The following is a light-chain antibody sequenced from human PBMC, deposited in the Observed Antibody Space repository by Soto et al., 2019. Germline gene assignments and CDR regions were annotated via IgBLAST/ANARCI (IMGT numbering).Light chain of an antibody. CDR2: EVS. CDR3: SSYAISSTYVV. V-gene: IGLV2-14*01. Sequence: QSALTQPASVSGSPGQSITISCTGTSSDVGAYNYVSWYQQHPGTAPQLMIYEVSNRPSGVSNRFSGSKSGNTASLTISGLQAEDEADYYCSSYAISSTYVVFGGGTKVTVL. J-gene: IGLJ2*01. CDR1: SSDVGAYNY.